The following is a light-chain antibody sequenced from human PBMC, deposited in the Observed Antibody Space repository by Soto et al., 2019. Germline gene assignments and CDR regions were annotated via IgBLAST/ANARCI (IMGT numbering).Light chain of an antibody. CDR3: SAYRSSSTLYI. Sequence: QSVLTQPASVSGSPGQSITISCTGTSSDFGGYKYVSWYQQHPGKAPKLMIYDVSNRPSGVSNRFSGSKSGNTASLTISGLQAEDEADYYCSAYRSSSTLYIFGSGTKVPVL. V-gene: IGLV2-14*01. J-gene: IGLJ1*01. CDR1: SSDFGGYKY. CDR2: DVS.